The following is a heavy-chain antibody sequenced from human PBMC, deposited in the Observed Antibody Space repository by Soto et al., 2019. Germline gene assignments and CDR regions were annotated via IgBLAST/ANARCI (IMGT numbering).Heavy chain of an antibody. CDR1: GGTFSSYA. J-gene: IGHJ5*02. Sequence: QVQLVQSGAEVKKPGSSVKVSCKASGGTFSSYAISWVRQAPGQGLEWMGGIIPIFGTANYAQKFQGRVTITEDEATSTAYRELSSLRSEDTAVYYCARDIVVVPAAMQNWFDPWGQGTLVTVSS. CDR3: ARDIVVVPAAMQNWFDP. CDR2: IIPIFGTA. D-gene: IGHD2-2*01. V-gene: IGHV1-69*01.